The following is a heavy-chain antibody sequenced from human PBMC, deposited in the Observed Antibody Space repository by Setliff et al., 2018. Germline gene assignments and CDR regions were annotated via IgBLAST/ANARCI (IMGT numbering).Heavy chain of an antibody. CDR1: GGSISSYY. J-gene: IGHJ4*02. D-gene: IGHD3-16*01. Sequence: SETLSLTCTVSGGSISSYYWSWIRQPPGKRLEWTGYIYYSGSTNYNPSLESRVTISVDTSKNQFSLRLNSATAADTAVYYCARLRGAFDYWGQGKLVTVSS. CDR3: ARLRGAFDY. V-gene: IGHV4-59*01. CDR2: IYYSGST.